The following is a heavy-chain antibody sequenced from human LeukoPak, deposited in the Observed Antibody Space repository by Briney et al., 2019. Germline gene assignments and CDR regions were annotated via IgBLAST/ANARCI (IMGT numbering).Heavy chain of an antibody. Sequence: GGSLRLSCAASGFTFSSYAMSWVRQAPGKGLEWVSAISGSGGSTYYADSVKGRCTISRDNSKNTLYLQMNSLRAEDTAVYYCAKGLGLNYYDSSGYRIPAGNFDYWGQGTLVTVSS. J-gene: IGHJ4*02. V-gene: IGHV3-23*01. CDR3: AKGLGLNYYDSSGYRIPAGNFDY. CDR2: ISGSGGST. CDR1: GFTFSSYA. D-gene: IGHD3-22*01.